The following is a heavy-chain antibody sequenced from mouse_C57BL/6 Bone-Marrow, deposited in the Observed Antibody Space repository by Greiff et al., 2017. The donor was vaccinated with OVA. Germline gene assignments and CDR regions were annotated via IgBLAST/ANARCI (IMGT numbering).Heavy chain of an antibody. CDR2: IDPSDSET. CDR3: ARRRLRYYFDY. Sequence: QVQLQQPGAELVRPGSSVKLSCKASGYTFTSYWMHWVKQRPIQGLEWIGNIDPSDSETHYNQKFKDKATLTVDKSSSTAYMQLSSLTSEDSAVYYCARRRLRYYFDYWGQGTTLTESS. D-gene: IGHD2-4*01. J-gene: IGHJ2*01. V-gene: IGHV1-52*01. CDR1: GYTFTSYW.